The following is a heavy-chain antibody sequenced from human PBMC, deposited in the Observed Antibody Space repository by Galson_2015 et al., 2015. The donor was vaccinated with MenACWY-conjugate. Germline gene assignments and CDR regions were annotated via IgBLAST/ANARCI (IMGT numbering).Heavy chain of an antibody. J-gene: IGHJ2*01. CDR3: AKRGDYWYFDL. CDR2: VGDSGGTT. Sequence: SLRLSCAASGFIFSNYAMSWVRQAPGKGLEWVSGVGDSGGTTYYADSVKGRFTISRDDSKDTLYLQMNSLRVEDTALYFCAKRGDYWYFDLWGRGTLVTVSS. CDR1: GFIFSNYA. V-gene: IGHV3-23*01. D-gene: IGHD2-21*01.